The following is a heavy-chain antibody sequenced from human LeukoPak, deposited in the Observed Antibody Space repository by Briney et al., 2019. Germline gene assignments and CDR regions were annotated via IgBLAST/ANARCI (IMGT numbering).Heavy chain of an antibody. V-gene: IGHV3-7*04. D-gene: IGHD3-16*01. J-gene: IGHJ4*02. CDR1: GFTFSSYW. CDR3: ARGAYMFDY. CDR2: IKQDGSEK. Sequence: PGGSLRLSCAASGFTFSSYWMSWVRQAPGKGPEWVANIKQDGSEKYYVDSVKGRFTISRDNAKKSLYLQMNSLRGEDTAVYYCARGAYMFDYWGQGTLVTDSS.